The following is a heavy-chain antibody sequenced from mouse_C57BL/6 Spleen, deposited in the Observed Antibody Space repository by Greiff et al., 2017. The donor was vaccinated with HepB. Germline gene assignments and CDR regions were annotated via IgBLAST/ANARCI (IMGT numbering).Heavy chain of an antibody. J-gene: IGHJ3*01. CDR2: IDPENGDT. Sequence: EVQLQQSGAELVRPGASVKLSCTASGFNIKDDYMHWVKQRPEQGLEWIGWIDPENGDTEYASKFQGKATITADTSSNTAYLQLSSLTSEDTAVYYWTTSYYSKVAYWGQGTLVTVSA. V-gene: IGHV14-4*01. D-gene: IGHD2-5*01. CDR3: TTSYYSKVAY. CDR1: GFNIKDDY.